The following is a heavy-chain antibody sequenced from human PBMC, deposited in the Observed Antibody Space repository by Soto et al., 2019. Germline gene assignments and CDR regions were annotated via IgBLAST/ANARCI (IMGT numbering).Heavy chain of an antibody. J-gene: IGHJ3*02. D-gene: IGHD3-22*01. Sequence: EVQLVESGGGLVQPGGSLRLSCVASGFSFSGYWMHWVRQAPGKGLVWVSRIKSDGISTTYADSVKGRFTISRDNAKNTLYLQMNSLRAEDTAVYYCASASDYDIGAFDIWGQGKMVTVSS. CDR2: IKSDGIST. CDR1: GFSFSGYW. CDR3: ASASDYDIGAFDI. V-gene: IGHV3-74*01.